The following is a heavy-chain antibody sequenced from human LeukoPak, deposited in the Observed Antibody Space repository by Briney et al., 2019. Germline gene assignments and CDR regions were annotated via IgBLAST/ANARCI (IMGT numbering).Heavy chain of an antibody. CDR3: AKDLWYSSSQGGSDI. CDR1: GFSFSSYA. CDR2: IRFDGSDK. Sequence: EGSLRLSCASSGFSFSSYAMHWVRQAPGKGLEWVAFIRFDGSDKYYADSVKGRFTISRDNSKNTLYLQMNSLRVEDTAVYYCAKDLWYSSSQGGSDIWGQGTMVSVSS. J-gene: IGHJ3*02. D-gene: IGHD6-19*01. V-gene: IGHV3-30*02.